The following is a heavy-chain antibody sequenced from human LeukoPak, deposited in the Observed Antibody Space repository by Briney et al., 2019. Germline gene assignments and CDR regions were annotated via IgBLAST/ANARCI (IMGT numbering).Heavy chain of an antibody. Sequence: ASVKVSCKASGYTFTSYGISWVRQAPGQGLEWMGWISAYNGNTHYAQQFQGRVTMTTDTSTSTVYTELRTLRSDDTAVYYCARDSYDFLTGRYSGSGGDYWGQGTLVTVSS. V-gene: IGHV1-18*01. J-gene: IGHJ4*02. CDR3: ARDSYDFLTGRYSGSGGDY. CDR2: ISAYNGNT. CDR1: GYTFTSYG. D-gene: IGHD3/OR15-3a*01.